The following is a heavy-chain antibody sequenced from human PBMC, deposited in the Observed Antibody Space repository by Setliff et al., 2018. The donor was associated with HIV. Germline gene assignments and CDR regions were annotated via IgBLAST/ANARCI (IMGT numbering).Heavy chain of an antibody. D-gene: IGHD4-17*01. Sequence: SETLSLTCTSSGDSISGYYWSWIRQPAGKGLEWIGRMHTSGSTTYNPSLRSRVTISIDTSKNQFSLNLRSVTAADTAVYYCARDPPGYGDSKDYWGQGKLVTVSS. V-gene: IGHV4-4*07. J-gene: IGHJ4*02. CDR1: GDSISGYY. CDR3: ARDPPGYGDSKDY. CDR2: MHTSGST.